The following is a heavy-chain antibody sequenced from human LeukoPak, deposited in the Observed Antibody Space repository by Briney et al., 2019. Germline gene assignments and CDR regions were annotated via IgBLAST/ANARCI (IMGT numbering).Heavy chain of an antibody. CDR3: AREGIVGASDY. Sequence: GGSLRLSCAASGLTFSSYAMHWVRQAPGKGLEYVSAISSNGGSTYYANSVKGRFTISRDNSKNTLYLQMGSLRAEDMAVYYCAREGIVGASDYWGQGTLVTVSS. V-gene: IGHV3-64*01. CDR2: ISSNGGST. J-gene: IGHJ4*02. CDR1: GLTFSSYA. D-gene: IGHD1-26*01.